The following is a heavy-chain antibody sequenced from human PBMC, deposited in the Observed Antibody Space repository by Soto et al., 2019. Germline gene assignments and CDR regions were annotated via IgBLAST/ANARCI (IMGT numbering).Heavy chain of an antibody. CDR2: TYYRSKWYN. J-gene: IGHJ6*03. V-gene: IGHV6-1*01. D-gene: IGHD3-10*01. CDR3: ARDSGSSIGHYYYYYMDV. Sequence: SQTLSLTCAISGDSVSSNSAAWNWIRQSPSRGLEWLGRTYYRSKWYNDYAVSVKSRITINPDTSKNQFSLQLNSVTPEDTAVYYCARDSGSSIGHYYYYYMDVWGKGTTVTVSS. CDR1: GDSVSSNSAA.